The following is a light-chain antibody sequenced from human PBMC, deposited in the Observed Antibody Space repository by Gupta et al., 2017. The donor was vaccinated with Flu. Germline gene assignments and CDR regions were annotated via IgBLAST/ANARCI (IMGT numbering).Light chain of an antibody. Sequence: DAVMTQSPLSLPVTLGQPASISCRSSQSLVYSDGNIYLHWFQQRPGQSPRRLIYQVSHRESGVPDRFSGSGSGTDFTLKISRVEAEDDGVYYCMQGSRWPWAFGQGTKVEIK. J-gene: IGKJ1*01. V-gene: IGKV2-30*01. CDR2: QVS. CDR3: MQGSRWPWA. CDR1: QSLVYSDGNIY.